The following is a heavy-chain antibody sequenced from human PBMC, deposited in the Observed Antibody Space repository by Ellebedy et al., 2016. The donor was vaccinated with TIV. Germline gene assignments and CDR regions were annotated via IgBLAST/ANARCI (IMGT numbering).Heavy chain of an antibody. CDR3: AKDQPHNWNDEFFGFGPNDY. J-gene: IGHJ4*02. D-gene: IGHD1-20*01. CDR1: GFTFSSYA. Sequence: GESLKISXAASGFTFSSYAMSWVRQAPGKGLEWVSAISGSGGSTYYADSVKGRFTISRDNSKNTLYLQMNSLRAEDTAVYYCAKDQPHNWNDEFFGFGPNDYWGQGTLVTVSS. CDR2: ISGSGGST. V-gene: IGHV3-23*01.